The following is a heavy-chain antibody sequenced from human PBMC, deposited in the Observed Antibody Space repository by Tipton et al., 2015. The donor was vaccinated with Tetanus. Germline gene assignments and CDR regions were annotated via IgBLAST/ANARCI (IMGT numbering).Heavy chain of an antibody. J-gene: IGHJ3*01. CDR2: IYYSGSS. D-gene: IGHD4-17*01. CDR1: GASMSSSSYY. Sequence: LRLSCNVSGASMSSSSYYWDWIRQPPGKGLEWIGSIYYSGSSYYNPSLESRVTISLDTSKNRFSLKLTSVTAADAAAYYCARPSTTVTPRAFDVWGQGTMVTVSS. CDR3: ARPSTTVTPRAFDV. V-gene: IGHV4-39*01.